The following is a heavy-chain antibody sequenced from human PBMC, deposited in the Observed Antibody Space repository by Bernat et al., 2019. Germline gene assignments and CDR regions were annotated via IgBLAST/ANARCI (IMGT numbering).Heavy chain of an antibody. J-gene: IGHJ4*02. Sequence: QVQLVQSGAEVKKPGASVKVSCKASGYTFTGYYMHWVRQAPGQGLEWMGWINPNSGGTNYAQKFQGWVTVTRDTSISTAYMELSRLRSDDTAVYYCARELLGDYDILTGYYNGPSFDYWGQGTLVTVSS. CDR1: GYTFTGYY. CDR3: ARELLGDYDILTGYYNGPSFDY. V-gene: IGHV1-2*04. CDR2: INPNSGGT. D-gene: IGHD3-9*01.